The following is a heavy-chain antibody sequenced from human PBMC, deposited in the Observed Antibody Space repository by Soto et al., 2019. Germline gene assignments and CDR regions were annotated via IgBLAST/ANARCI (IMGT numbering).Heavy chain of an antibody. Sequence: SETLSLTCTVSGGSISSYYWSWIRQPPGKGLEWIGYIYYSGSTNYTPSLKSRVTISVDTSKNQFSLKLSSVTAADTAVYYCARVGQYYDSSGYYYYFDYWGQGTLVTVSS. CDR3: ARVGQYYDSSGYYYYFDY. CDR2: IYYSGST. D-gene: IGHD3-22*01. V-gene: IGHV4-59*01. J-gene: IGHJ4*02. CDR1: GGSISSYY.